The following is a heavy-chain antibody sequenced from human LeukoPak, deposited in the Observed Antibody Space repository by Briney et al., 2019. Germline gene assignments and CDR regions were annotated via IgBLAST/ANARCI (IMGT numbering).Heavy chain of an antibody. Sequence: QAGGSLRLSCAASGFTFDDYAMHWVRQAPGKGLEWVSGISWNSGSIGYADSVKGRFTISRDNAKNSLYLQMNSLRAEDTALYYCTRDSARRDGYNFDYWGQGTLVTVSS. CDR3: TRDSARRDGYNFDY. V-gene: IGHV3-9*01. CDR1: GFTFDDYA. J-gene: IGHJ4*02. CDR2: ISWNSGSI. D-gene: IGHD5-24*01.